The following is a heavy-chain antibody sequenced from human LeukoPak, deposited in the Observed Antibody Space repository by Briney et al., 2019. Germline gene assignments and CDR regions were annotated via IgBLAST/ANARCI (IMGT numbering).Heavy chain of an antibody. CDR3: TKSRAPDYGDSPHYFDY. J-gene: IGHJ4*02. D-gene: IGHD4-17*01. Sequence: GRSLRLSCAASGFTLDDYAMHWVRQAPGRGLEWVSGITWNSGSRGYVDSVKGRFTISRDNAENSLYLQMNSLRAEDTALYYCTKSRAPDYGDSPHYFDYWGQGTLVTVSS. CDR2: ITWNSGSR. CDR1: GFTLDDYA. V-gene: IGHV3-9*01.